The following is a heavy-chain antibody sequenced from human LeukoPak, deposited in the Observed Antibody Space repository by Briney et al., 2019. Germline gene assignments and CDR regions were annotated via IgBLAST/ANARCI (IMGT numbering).Heavy chain of an antibody. D-gene: IGHD2-15*01. J-gene: IGHJ6*03. V-gene: IGHV3-13*01. Sequence: GGSLRLSCAASGFTFSSYDMHWVRQAPGKGLEWVSAITTAGDTDYPGSVKGRFHISRENAKNSLYFQMNSLRAGDTAVYYCARGCSGGSCYSYYFYMDVWGKGTTVIVSS. CDR3: ARGCSGGSCYSYYFYMDV. CDR1: GFTFSSYD. CDR2: ITTAGDT.